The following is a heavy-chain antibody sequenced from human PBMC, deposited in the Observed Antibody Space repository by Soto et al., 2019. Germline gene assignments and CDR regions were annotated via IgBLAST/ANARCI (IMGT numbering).Heavy chain of an antibody. Sequence: SETLSLTCTVSGGSISSYYWSWIRQPPGKGLEWIGYIYYSGSTNYNPSLKSRVTISVDTPKNQFSLKLSSVTAADTAVYYCARHVASKTLGAFDIWGQGTMVTVSS. CDR3: ARHVASKTLGAFDI. J-gene: IGHJ3*02. CDR2: IYYSGST. CDR1: GGSISSYY. D-gene: IGHD2-15*01. V-gene: IGHV4-59*08.